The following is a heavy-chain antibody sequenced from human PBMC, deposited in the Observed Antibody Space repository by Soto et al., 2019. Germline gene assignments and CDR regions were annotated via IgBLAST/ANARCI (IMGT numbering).Heavy chain of an antibody. CDR2: IHHSVST. D-gene: IGHD3-10*01. V-gene: IGHV4-4*02. Sequence: QVQLQESGPGLVKPSGTLSLTCAVSGGSISSSNWWSWVRQPPGKGLEWIGVIHHSVSTNYNPSLKSRVTISVDTSKNQFSLKLSSVTAADTAVYYCARAALLSSFDPWGQGTLVTVSS. CDR3: ARAALLSSFDP. CDR1: GGSISSSNW. J-gene: IGHJ5*02.